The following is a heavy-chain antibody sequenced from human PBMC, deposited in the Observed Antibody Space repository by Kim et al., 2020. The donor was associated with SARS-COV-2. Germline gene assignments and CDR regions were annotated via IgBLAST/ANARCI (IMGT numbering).Heavy chain of an antibody. V-gene: IGHV4-4*07. CDR3: ARGPAQGAPLDY. CDR2: VYSSGIA. CDR1: HGSINNNF. J-gene: IGHJ4*02. Sequence: SETLSLTCTVSHGSINNNFWSWIRQPAGQGLEWIGRVYSSGIADYNPSLKSRVIMSLDTSKNQFSLRLNYVTAADSAVYYCARGPAQGAPLDYWGQGTLAT.